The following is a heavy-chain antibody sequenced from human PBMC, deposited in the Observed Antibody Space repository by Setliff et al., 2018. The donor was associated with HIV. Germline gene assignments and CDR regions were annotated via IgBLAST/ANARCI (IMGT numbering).Heavy chain of an antibody. CDR3: ARHGVIWERLRPLLYFDS. D-gene: IGHD5-12*01. Sequence: ASETLSLTCAVSGYSVSSGYYWAWIRQAPGKGLQWIGQMYYTGTTDYNPSLSSRVTISQDKSRNQFSLKLSSVTAADTAVYFCARHGVIWERLRPLLYFDSWGQGTLVTVSS. CDR1: GYSVSSGYY. CDR2: MYYTGTT. V-gene: IGHV4-38-2*01. J-gene: IGHJ4*02.